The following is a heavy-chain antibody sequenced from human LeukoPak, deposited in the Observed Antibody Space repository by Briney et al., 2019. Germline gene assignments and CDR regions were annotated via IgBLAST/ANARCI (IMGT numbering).Heavy chain of an antibody. J-gene: IGHJ4*02. D-gene: IGHD3-22*01. CDR3: ARQDDKYGGDY. CDR1: GFTFSTYA. Sequence: PGRSLRLSCATSGFTFSTYAMHWVRQAPGKGLELVAVISFDGTDKYYADSVKGRFTISRDSSKNTLYLQMNSLRAEDSAVYYCARQDDKYGGDYWGQGTLVTVSS. CDR2: ISFDGTDK. V-gene: IGHV3-30*04.